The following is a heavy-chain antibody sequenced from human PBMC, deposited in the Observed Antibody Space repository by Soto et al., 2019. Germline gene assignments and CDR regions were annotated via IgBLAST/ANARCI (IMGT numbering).Heavy chain of an antibody. V-gene: IGHV1-69*13. CDR1: GGTFSSYA. Sequence: SVKVSCKASGGTFSSYASSWVRQAPGQGLEWMGGIIPIFGTANYAQKFQGRVTITADESTSTAYMELSSLRSEDTAVYYWARDPWGGYDSSGYNRETFDYWGQGTLVSASS. D-gene: IGHD3-22*01. J-gene: IGHJ4*02. CDR3: ARDPWGGYDSSGYNRETFDY. CDR2: IIPIFGTA.